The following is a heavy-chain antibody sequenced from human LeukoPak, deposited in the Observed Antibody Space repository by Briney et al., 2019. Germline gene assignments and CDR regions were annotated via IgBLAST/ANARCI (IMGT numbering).Heavy chain of an antibody. CDR2: IYYSGST. CDR3: ASSGWAGDDAFDI. CDR1: GGSISSFY. D-gene: IGHD7-27*01. V-gene: IGHV4-59*08. Sequence: SETLSLTCTVSGGSISSFYWSWIRQPPGKGLEWVGYIYYSGSTNYNPSLKCRVTISVDTSKTQFSLKLSSVTAADTAVYYCASSGWAGDDAFDIWGQGTMVTVSS. J-gene: IGHJ3*02.